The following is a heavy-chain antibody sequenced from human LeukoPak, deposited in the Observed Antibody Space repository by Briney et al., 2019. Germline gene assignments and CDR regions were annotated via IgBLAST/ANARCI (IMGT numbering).Heavy chain of an antibody. D-gene: IGHD3-3*02. CDR2: ISPYNGNT. CDR1: GYTFTSQG. Sequence: ASVTLSCKTSGYTFTSQGIYWVRQAPGQGLEYMGWISPYNGNTNYAQKLQGRVFMTTDTSTNTAYMELRSLGSDDTAVYYCAREWSHFGDYWGQGALVSVSS. J-gene: IGHJ4*02. CDR3: AREWSHFGDY. V-gene: IGHV1-18*01.